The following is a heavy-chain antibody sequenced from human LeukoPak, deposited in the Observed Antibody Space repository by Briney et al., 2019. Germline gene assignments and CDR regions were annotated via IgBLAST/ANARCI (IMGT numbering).Heavy chain of an antibody. J-gene: IGHJ4*02. V-gene: IGHV4-59*01. Sequence: SETLSLTCTVSGGTIRSYYWSWIRQPPGKGPEWIGTIYYSGSTNVHPSLKSRVTISVDTSKNQLSLDLSSVTTADTAVYYCARDLGGNPWYFDYWGQGILVTVSS. D-gene: IGHD1-14*01. CDR3: ARDLGGNPWYFDY. CDR2: IYYSGST. CDR1: GGTIRSYY.